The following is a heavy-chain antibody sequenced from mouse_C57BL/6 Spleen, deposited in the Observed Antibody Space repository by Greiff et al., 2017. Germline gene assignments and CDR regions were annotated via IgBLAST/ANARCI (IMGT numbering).Heavy chain of an antibody. D-gene: IGHD2-4*01. V-gene: IGHV10-1*01. CDR1: GFSFNTYA. CDR2: IRSKSNNYAT. CDR3: VSPYDYDGAWFAY. J-gene: IGHJ3*01. Sequence: GGGLVQPKGSLKLSCAASGFSFNTYAMNWVRQAPGKGLDWVARIRSKSNNYATYYADSVKDRFTISRDDSESMLYLQMNNLKTEDSAMYYCVSPYDYDGAWFAYWGQGTLVTVSA.